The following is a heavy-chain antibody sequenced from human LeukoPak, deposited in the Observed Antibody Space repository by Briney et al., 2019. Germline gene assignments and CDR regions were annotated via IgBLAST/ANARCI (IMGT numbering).Heavy chain of an antibody. D-gene: IGHD7-27*01. CDR1: GGTFSSYG. J-gene: IGHJ2*01. Sequence: ASVKVSCKASGGTFSSYGISWVRQAPGQGLEWMGWISAYNGNTNYAQKLQGRVTMTTDTSTSTAYMELRSLRSDDTAVYYCARDWGLYWYFDLWGRGTLVTVSS. CDR2: ISAYNGNT. CDR3: ARDWGLYWYFDL. V-gene: IGHV1-18*01.